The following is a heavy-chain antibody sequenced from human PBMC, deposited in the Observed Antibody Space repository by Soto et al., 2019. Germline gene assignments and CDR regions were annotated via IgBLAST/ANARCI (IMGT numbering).Heavy chain of an antibody. D-gene: IGHD1-1*01. CDR1: AFSFSTSW. V-gene: IGHV3-74*01. CDR3: ATAGNYRLDN. CDR2: INPDGRTI. J-gene: IGHJ4*02. Sequence: GGSLTRSCAASAFSFSTSWMHWVRQAPGEGLVWVSRINPDGRTINYADSVKGRFTISRDNAKNTLYLQMNILRVEDTAVYFCATAGNYRLDNWSLGTLVTVSS.